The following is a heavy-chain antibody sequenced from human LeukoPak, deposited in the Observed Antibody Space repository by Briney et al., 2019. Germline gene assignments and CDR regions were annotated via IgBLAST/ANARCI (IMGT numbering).Heavy chain of an antibody. Sequence: PGGSLRLSCAASGFTFNNYAMNWVRQAPGKGLEWVSAISGSGGSTYYADSVKGRFTISRDNAKNSLYLQMNSLRAEDTAVYYCAREAGQVWFGELVRWGQGTLVTVSS. J-gene: IGHJ4*02. D-gene: IGHD3-10*01. CDR1: GFTFNNYA. CDR2: ISGSGGST. CDR3: AREAGQVWFGELVR. V-gene: IGHV3-23*01.